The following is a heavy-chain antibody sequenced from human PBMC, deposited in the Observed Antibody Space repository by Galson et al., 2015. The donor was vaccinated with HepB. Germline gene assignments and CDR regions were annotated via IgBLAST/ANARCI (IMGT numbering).Heavy chain of an antibody. V-gene: IGHV3-30*18. Sequence: SLRLSCAASGFTFSSYGMHWVRQAPGKGLEWVAVISYDGSNKYCADSVKGRFTISRDNSKNTLYLQMSSLRAEDTAVYYCAKEVYSGSYYQGGHFDYWGQGTLVTVSS. CDR2: ISYDGSNK. CDR3: AKEVYSGSYYQGGHFDY. J-gene: IGHJ4*02. D-gene: IGHD1-26*01. CDR1: GFTFSSYG.